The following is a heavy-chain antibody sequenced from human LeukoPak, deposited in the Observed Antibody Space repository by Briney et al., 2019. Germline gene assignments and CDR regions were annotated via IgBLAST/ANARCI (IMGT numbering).Heavy chain of an antibody. Sequence: GGSLRLSCAASGFTFSSYEMNWVRQAPGKGLEWVSYISSSGSTIYYADSVKGPFTISRANAKSSLYLQMNSLDAEDTAVYYGAELGIGIIGGVWGEGTTVSISS. V-gene: IGHV3-48*03. CDR2: ISSSGSTI. CDR3: AELGIGIIGGV. J-gene: IGHJ6*04. CDR1: GFTFSSYE. D-gene: IGHD3-16*01.